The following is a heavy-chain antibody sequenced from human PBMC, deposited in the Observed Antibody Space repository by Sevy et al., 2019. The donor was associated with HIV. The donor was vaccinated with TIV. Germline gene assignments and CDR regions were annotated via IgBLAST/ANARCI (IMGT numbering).Heavy chain of an antibody. CDR1: GLNFRDHA. D-gene: IGHD3-10*01. CDR3: SSTISVIQGVLPL. V-gene: IGHV3-49*03. CDR2: IRSNSYGGTT. Sequence: GGSLRLSCTTSGLNFRDHAMNWFRQAPGKGPEWVGFIRSNSYGGTTEYAASVKGRFTISRDDSKSIAYLQLDSLRTEDTAVYYCSSTISVIQGVLPLWGRGTLVTVSS. J-gene: IGHJ4*02.